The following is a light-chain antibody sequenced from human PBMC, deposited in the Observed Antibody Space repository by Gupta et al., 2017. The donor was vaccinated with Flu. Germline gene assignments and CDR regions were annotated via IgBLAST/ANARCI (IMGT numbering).Light chain of an antibody. J-gene: IGLJ3*02. CDR2: GIS. V-gene: IGLV1-40*01. CDR1: SSNIGAGYD. Sequence: QSLLTQQPSVSGAPGERIPFSCTGSSSNIGAGYDVNWYQQLPGAAPKLLMFGISNRPSGLPDRFFGSKAGTSASLAITGLQAEDEADYYCQSYDSYVSGWVFGGGTKVTV. CDR3: QSYDSYVSGWV.